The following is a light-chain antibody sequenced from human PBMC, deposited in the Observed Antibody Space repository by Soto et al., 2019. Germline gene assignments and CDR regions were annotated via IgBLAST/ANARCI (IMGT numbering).Light chain of an antibody. V-gene: IGKV3-15*01. CDR2: FAS. CDR3: QQYSKWPLT. Sequence: ETVMTQSPATLSVSPGEKATLSCRSSQTVSNNLAWYQQKPGQAPRLLIYFASTRATGIPARFSGSGSGTEFTLTISSLQSEDFAVYYCQQYSKWPLTFGGGTKVETK. CDR1: QTVSNN. J-gene: IGKJ4*01.